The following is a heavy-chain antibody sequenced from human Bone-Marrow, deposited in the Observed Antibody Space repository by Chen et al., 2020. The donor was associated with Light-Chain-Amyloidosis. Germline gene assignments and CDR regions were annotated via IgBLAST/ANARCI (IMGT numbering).Heavy chain of an antibody. CDR1: GFAFSSYA. Sequence: EVQLVESGGGLVQPGGSLRLSCAASGFAFSSYAMSWVRPAPGKGLEWVSTISGSGGSRYYGDSVKGRLTISRDNSKNALFLQMNSLRAEDTAVYYCAKDISYDDILPGYPADAFDIWGQGTMVTVSS. CDR2: ISGSGGSR. J-gene: IGHJ3*02. D-gene: IGHD3-9*01. CDR3: AKDISYDDILPGYPADAFDI. V-gene: IGHV3-23*04.